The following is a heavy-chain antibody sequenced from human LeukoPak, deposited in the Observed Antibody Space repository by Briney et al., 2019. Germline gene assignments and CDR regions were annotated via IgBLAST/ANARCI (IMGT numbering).Heavy chain of an antibody. D-gene: IGHD3-3*01. V-gene: IGHV3-30-3*01. Sequence: GRSLRLSCAASGFTFSSYAMHWVRQAPGEGLEWVAVISYDGSNKYYADSVKGRFTISRDNSKNTLYLQMNSLRAEDTAVYYCARDSYVLRFLEWLFDPWGQGTLVTVSS. CDR1: GFTFSSYA. CDR3: ARDSYVLRFLEWLFDP. CDR2: ISYDGSNK. J-gene: IGHJ5*02.